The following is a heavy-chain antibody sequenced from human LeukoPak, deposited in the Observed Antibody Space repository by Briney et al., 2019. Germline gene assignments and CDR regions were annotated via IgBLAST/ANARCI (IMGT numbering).Heavy chain of an antibody. J-gene: IGHJ4*02. D-gene: IGHD3-22*01. CDR1: GDSINNRPYY. CDR3: AELWGVSGYYYGTFDH. V-gene: IGHV4-39*07. CDR2: IYYAGNT. Sequence: SETLSLTCTVSGDSINNRPYYWAWIRQSPGKGLEWIGDIYYAGNTNYNPSLKSRVTISLDLSKNQFSLRLTSVTAADTAVYYCAELWGVSGYYYGTFDHWGQGTLVTVSS.